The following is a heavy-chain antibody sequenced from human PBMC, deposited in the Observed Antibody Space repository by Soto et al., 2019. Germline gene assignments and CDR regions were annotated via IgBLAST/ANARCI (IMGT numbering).Heavy chain of an antibody. CDR3: AGGGDVNYYPGMDV. J-gene: IGHJ6*02. CDR1: GYTFTSYG. Sequence: QVQLVQSGGEVKKPGASVKLSCTASGYTFTSYGISWVRQAPGQGLEWMGWISAYNGKTNYAQNVQGRVTMTTDTSTRKAYMDLRGLRSDDTAVYYCAGGGDVNYYPGMDVWGQGTTVTVSS. D-gene: IGHD5-12*01. CDR2: ISAYNGKT. V-gene: IGHV1-18*01.